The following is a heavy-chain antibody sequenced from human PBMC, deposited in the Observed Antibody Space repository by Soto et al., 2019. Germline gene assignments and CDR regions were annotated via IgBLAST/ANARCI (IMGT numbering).Heavy chain of an antibody. CDR2: ISSSASVI. CDR1: GFTFSDYN. J-gene: IGHJ4*02. CDR3: VTEDIYENHFDS. V-gene: IGHV3-11*01. Sequence: QVQLVESGGGLVKPGGSLRLSCAASGFTFSDYNMSWLRQAPGKGLEWLAYISSSASVIYYADSVKGRFTISRDNGKNSLYLQMNSLRAEDTAVYYCVTEDIYENHFDSWGQGTLVTVSS. D-gene: IGHD3-3*01.